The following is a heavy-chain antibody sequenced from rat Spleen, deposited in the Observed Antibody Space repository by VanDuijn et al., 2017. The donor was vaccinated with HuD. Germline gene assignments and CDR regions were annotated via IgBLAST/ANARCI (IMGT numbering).Heavy chain of an antibody. J-gene: IGHJ2*01. CDR2: ISYNGRT. D-gene: IGHD1-6*01. CDR3: ARRNTADYYYAGCYFDY. CDR1: GYSITSNY. V-gene: IGHV3-1*01. Sequence: EVQLQESGPGLVKPSQSLSLTCSVTGYSITSNYWGWIRKFPGNKMEWIGHISYNGRTTYNPSLKSRISITRDTSKNQFFLQLNSVTTEDTATYYCARRNTADYYYAGCYFDYWGQGVMVTVSS.